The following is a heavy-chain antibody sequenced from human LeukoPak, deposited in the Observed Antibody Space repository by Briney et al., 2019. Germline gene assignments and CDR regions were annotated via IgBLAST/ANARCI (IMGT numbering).Heavy chain of an antibody. CDR2: INHSGST. Sequence: PSETLSLTCAVYGVSFSGYYWSWIRQPPGKGLEWVGEINHSGSTNYNPSLKSRVTISVDTSKNQFSLKLSSVTAADTAVHYCARRRCSGGSCYWGQGYWYYYGMDVWGKGTTVTVSS. V-gene: IGHV4-34*01. CDR1: GVSFSGYY. D-gene: IGHD2-15*01. CDR3: ARRRCSGGSCYWGQGYWYYYGMDV. J-gene: IGHJ6*04.